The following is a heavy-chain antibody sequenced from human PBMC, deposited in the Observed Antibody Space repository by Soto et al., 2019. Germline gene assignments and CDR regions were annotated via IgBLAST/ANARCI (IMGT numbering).Heavy chain of an antibody. J-gene: IGHJ5*02. V-gene: IGHV4-39*01. CDR2: IYYSGST. D-gene: IGHD1-26*01. CDR1: DGSISSSSCY. Sequence: PSQTLSVTCAVSDGSISSSSCYWGFIRQPPVKGLEWIGSIYYSGSTYYNPSLKSRVTISVDTSKNQFSLKLSSVTAADTAVYYCARLSSGSTQPSWFDPWGQGTLVTVSS. CDR3: ARLSSGSTQPSWFDP.